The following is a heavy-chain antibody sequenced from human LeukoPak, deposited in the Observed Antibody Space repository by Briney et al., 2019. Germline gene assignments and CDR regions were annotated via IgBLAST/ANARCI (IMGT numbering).Heavy chain of an antibody. J-gene: IGHJ4*02. D-gene: IGHD3-22*01. CDR1: GYTFTSYG. V-gene: IGHV1-18*01. CDR2: ISAYNGNT. CDR3: AREIPTYYYDGSGYYFDY. Sequence: GASVKVSCKASGYTFTSYGISWVRQAPGQGLEWMGWISAYNGNTNYAQKLQGRVTMTTVTSTSTAYMELRSLRSDDTAVYYCAREIPTYYYDGSGYYFDYWGQGTLVTVSS.